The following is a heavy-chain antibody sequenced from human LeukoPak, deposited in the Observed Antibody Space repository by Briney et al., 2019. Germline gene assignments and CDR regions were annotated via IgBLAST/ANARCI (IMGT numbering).Heavy chain of an antibody. V-gene: IGHV1-18*01. Sequence: GASVKVSCKASGYTFSAYGISWVRQSPGQGPEWMGWISAYNGDTKYAQNFQDRVIMTTDTSTATAYMERKGLTSDDTAVYFCARGGYNWNEGFGWHYSYYYMDVWGQGSTVIVSS. CDR2: ISAYNGDT. J-gene: IGHJ6*03. D-gene: IGHD1-20*01. CDR1: GYTFSAYG. CDR3: ARGGYNWNEGFGWHYSYYYMDV.